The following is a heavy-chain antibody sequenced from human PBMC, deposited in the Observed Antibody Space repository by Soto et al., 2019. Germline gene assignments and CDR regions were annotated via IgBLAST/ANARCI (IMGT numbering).Heavy chain of an antibody. CDR1: GFTMSHYY. CDR3: AKDRGGAYPDP. Sequence: LRLSCVASGFTMSHYYMSWVRQAPGKGLEWLANIKQDSSETHSVDSVKGRFITSRDNAKNSVYLQMNSLRAEDTAVYYCAKDRGGAYPDPWGQGTLVTVSS. J-gene: IGHJ5*02. V-gene: IGHV3-7*01. CDR2: IKQDSSET.